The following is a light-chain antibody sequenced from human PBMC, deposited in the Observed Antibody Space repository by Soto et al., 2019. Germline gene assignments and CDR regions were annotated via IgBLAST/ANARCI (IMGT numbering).Light chain of an antibody. CDR3: SSFTSRFTFV. CDR2: EVT. CDR1: RSDVGAYNY. V-gene: IGLV2-14*01. Sequence: LTQPASVSGSPGQSIAISCTGTRSDVGAYNYVSWYQQHPGKAPKLMISEVTNRPSGVSDRFSGSKSGNTASLTISGLQAEDEADYYCSSFTSRFTFVLGTGTKVT. J-gene: IGLJ1*01.